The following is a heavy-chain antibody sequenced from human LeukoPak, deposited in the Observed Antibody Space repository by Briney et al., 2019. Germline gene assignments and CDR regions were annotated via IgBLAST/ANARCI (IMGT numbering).Heavy chain of an antibody. CDR2: ISAYNGNT. CDR1: GYTLTSYG. CDR3: ARGTVTTPFDY. J-gene: IGHJ4*02. Sequence: ASVKVSCKASGYTLTSYGISWVRQAPGQGLEWMGWISAYNGNTNYAQKLQGRVTMTTDTSTSTAYMDLRSLRSDDTAMYYCARGTVTTPFDYWGQGTLFTVSS. D-gene: IGHD4-17*01. V-gene: IGHV1-18*01.